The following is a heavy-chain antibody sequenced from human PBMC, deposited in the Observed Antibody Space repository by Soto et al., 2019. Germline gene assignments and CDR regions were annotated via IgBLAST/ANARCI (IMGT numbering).Heavy chain of an antibody. D-gene: IGHD6-19*01. CDR1: GYTFTTYG. CDR2: INGYNGNT. Sequence: ASVKVSCKASGYTFTTYGISWVRQAPGQGLEWMGWINGYNGNTDYPQKLQGRVTMTTDTSTSTAYMALRSLRSDDTAVYYCGREGSAPYYYYGMDVWGQGTTVTVSS. CDR3: GREGSAPYYYYGMDV. J-gene: IGHJ6*02. V-gene: IGHV1-18*01.